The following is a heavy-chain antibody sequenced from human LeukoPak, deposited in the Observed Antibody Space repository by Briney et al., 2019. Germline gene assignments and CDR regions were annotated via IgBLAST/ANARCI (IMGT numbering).Heavy chain of an antibody. CDR2: ISTQSGNT. D-gene: IGHD4-17*01. J-gene: IGHJ4*02. CDR1: GYTLTSCG. V-gene: IGHV1-18*01. Sequence: GASVKVSCKASGYTLTSCGINWMRQAPGQGLEWMGWISTQSGNTNYAQKVQGRLTLTTDRSTNTAYMELRSLRSDDTAVYYCARGAYGDKWGQGTMVTVSS. CDR3: ARGAYGDK.